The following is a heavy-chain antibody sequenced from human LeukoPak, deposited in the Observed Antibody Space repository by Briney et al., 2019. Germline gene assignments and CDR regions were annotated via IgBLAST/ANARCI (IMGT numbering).Heavy chain of an antibody. J-gene: IGHJ5*02. CDR2: ISGSGGST. Sequence: PGGSLRLSCAASGFTFSSYAMSWVRQAPGKGLEWVSAISGSGGSTYYADSVKGRFTISRDNSKNTLYLQMNSLRAEDTAVYYRAKLWGTTVTTSAQAWGQGTLVTVSS. CDR1: GFTFSSYA. V-gene: IGHV3-23*01. CDR3: AKLWGTTVTTSAQA. D-gene: IGHD4-17*01.